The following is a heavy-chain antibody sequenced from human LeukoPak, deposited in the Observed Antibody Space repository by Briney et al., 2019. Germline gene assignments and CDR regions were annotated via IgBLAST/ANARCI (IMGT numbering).Heavy chain of an antibody. CDR3: ASTTYYYDSSGYSADY. Sequence: PSETLSLTCTVSGGSISSYYWSWIRQPPGKGLEWIGYVYYSGSTNYNPFLKSRVTISVDTSKNQFSLKLSSVTAADTAVYYCASTTYYYDSSGYSADYWGQGTLVTVSS. CDR2: VYYSGST. CDR1: GGSISSYY. V-gene: IGHV4-59*01. J-gene: IGHJ4*02. D-gene: IGHD3-22*01.